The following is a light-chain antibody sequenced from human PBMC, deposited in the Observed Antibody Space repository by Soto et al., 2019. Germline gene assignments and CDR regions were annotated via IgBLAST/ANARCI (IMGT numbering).Light chain of an antibody. CDR1: QSIGSW. CDR3: QQYYSYPLT. CDR2: AAS. Sequence: DIQMTQSPSILSASVGDRVTITCRASQSIGSWLAWYQHKPGKAPKLLIYAASTLQSGVPSRFSGSGSGTDFTLTISCLQSEDFATYYCQQYYSYPLTFGGGTKVDIK. J-gene: IGKJ4*01. V-gene: IGKV1-5*01.